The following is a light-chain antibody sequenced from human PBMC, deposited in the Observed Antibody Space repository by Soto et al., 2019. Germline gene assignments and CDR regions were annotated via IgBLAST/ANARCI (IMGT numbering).Light chain of an antibody. J-gene: IGKJ2*01. V-gene: IGKV2-30*01. Sequence: DVVLTQAPVSLPVTLGQPASITCRSSHGLVYSNGNTFLSWFFQRPGQSPRRLIYKVSNRDSGVPDRFSGSGSGTDVSLKITSVVAEDFGVYYCMQYTHWTHTFGKGTKLEIK. CDR2: KVS. CDR3: MQYTHWTHT. CDR1: HGLVYSNGNTF.